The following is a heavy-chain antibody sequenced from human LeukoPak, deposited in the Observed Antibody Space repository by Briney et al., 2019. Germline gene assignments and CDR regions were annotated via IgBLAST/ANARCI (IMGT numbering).Heavy chain of an antibody. CDR2: IGTAGDP. Sequence: PGGSLRLSCAASGFTFSSYDMHWVRQATGKGLKWVSAIGTAGDPYNPGSVKGRFTTSRDDAKNSFYLQMNSLRAEDTAVYYCARLDENCSGTSCHNYYGMDVWGQGTTVTVSS. CDR1: GFTFSSYD. D-gene: IGHD2-2*02. V-gene: IGHV3-13*05. J-gene: IGHJ6*02. CDR3: ARLDENCSGTSCHNYYGMDV.